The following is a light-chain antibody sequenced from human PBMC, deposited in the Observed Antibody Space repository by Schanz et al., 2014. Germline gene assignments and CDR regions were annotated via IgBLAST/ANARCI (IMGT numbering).Light chain of an antibody. Sequence: DIQMTQSPSTLSASVGDRVTITCRASQSISTWLAWYQQKPGKAPKFLIYDASSLESGVPSRFSGSGSGTEFTLTISSLQPDDFATYYCQQYNSYSGTFGQGTKVEIK. CDR2: DAS. J-gene: IGKJ1*01. CDR3: QQYNSYSGT. CDR1: QSISTW. V-gene: IGKV1-5*01.